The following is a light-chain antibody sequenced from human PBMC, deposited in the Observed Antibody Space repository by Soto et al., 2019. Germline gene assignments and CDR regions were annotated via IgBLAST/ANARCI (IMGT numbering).Light chain of an antibody. CDR1: QSISSW. V-gene: IGKV1-5*01. CDR3: QQYKWVT. Sequence: DIQMTQSPSTLSASVGDRVTITCRASQSISSWLAWYQQKPGQAPKLLIYDASSLESGVPSRFSGSGSGTDFNLTISSLQPDDFATYYCQQYKWVTFGQGTKVEI. CDR2: DAS. J-gene: IGKJ1*01.